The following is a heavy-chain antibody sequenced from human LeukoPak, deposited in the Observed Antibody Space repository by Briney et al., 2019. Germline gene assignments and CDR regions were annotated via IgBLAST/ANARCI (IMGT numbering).Heavy chain of an antibody. J-gene: IGHJ6*03. CDR2: ISGGGDST. CDR3: ARARGYCSSTSCHFYYMDV. D-gene: IGHD2-2*01. V-gene: IGHV3-23*01. Sequence: PGGSLRLSCAASGFTFSSYAMSWVRQAPGKGREWVSAISGGGDSTDYADSVKGRFTISRDNSKNTLYLPLSSLRSEDTAVYNGARARGYCSSTSCHFYYMDVWGKGTTVTVSS. CDR1: GFTFSSYA.